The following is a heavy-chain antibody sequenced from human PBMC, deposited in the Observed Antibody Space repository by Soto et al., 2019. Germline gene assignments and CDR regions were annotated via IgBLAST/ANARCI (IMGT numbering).Heavy chain of an antibody. Sequence: EVQLVESGEGLVQPGGSLRLSCAASGFTFRTWMHWVRQAPGKGLVWVSRINSDGSSITYADSVKGGFIISRDNAKNTLYLQMNSLTVEDTAVYYCTRGASGYGNFDYWGQGVLVTVSS. CDR3: TRGASGYGNFDY. CDR1: GFTFRTW. V-gene: IGHV3-74*01. D-gene: IGHD5-12*01. CDR2: INSDGSSI. J-gene: IGHJ4*02.